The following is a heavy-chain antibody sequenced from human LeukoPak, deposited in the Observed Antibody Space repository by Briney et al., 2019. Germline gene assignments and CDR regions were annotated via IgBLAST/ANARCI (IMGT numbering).Heavy chain of an antibody. CDR2: INPNSGGT. D-gene: IGHD3-10*01. CDR1: GYTFTGYY. J-gene: IGHJ4*02. V-gene: IGHV1-2*02. CDR3: ARVPQGYYGSGTHLFDY. Sequence: ASVKVSCKASGYTFTGYYMHWVRQAPGQGLEWMGWINPNSGGTNYAQKFQGRVTMTRDTSISTAYMELSRLRSDDTAVYYCARVPQGYYGSGTHLFDYWGQGTLVTVSS.